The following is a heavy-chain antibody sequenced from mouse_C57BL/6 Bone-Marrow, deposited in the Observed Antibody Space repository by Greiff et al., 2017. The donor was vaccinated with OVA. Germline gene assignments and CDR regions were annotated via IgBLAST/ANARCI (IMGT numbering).Heavy chain of an antibody. Sequence: EVQLVESGGGLVQPGRSLRLSCATSGFTFSDFYMEWVRQAPGKGLEWIAASRNKANDYTTEYSASVKGRFIVSRDTSQSILYLQMNALRAEDTAIYYCARDGGTGWYFDVWGTGTTVTVSS. D-gene: IGHD3-3*01. J-gene: IGHJ1*03. CDR1: GFTFSDFY. CDR2: SRNKANDYTT. V-gene: IGHV7-1*01. CDR3: ARDGGTGWYFDV.